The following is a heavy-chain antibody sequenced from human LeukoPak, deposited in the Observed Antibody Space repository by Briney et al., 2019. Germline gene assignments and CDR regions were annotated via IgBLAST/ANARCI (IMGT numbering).Heavy chain of an antibody. CDR2: IIPIFGTA. Sequence: SVKVSCKASGGTFISYAISWVRQAPGQGLEWMGGIIPIFGTANYAQKFQGRVTITADESTSTAYMELSSLRSEDTAVYYCARKGSPNYALDYYYYGMDVWGQGTTVTVSS. V-gene: IGHV1-69*01. D-gene: IGHD1-7*01. J-gene: IGHJ6*02. CDR1: GGTFISYA. CDR3: ARKGSPNYALDYYYYGMDV.